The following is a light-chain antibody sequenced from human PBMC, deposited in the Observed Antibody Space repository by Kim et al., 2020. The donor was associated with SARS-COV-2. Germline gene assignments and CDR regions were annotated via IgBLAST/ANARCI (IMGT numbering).Light chain of an antibody. CDR2: RSN. J-gene: IGLJ3*02. Sequence: QAGLTQPPSVSKDLRQTATLTCTGNSNNVGNQGATWLQQHQGHPPKLLFYRSNNRPSGISERLSASRSGNTASLTITGLQPEDDADYYCSVWDSSLSAWVFGGGTQLTVL. CDR3: SVWDSSLSAWV. V-gene: IGLV10-54*01. CDR1: SNNVGNQG.